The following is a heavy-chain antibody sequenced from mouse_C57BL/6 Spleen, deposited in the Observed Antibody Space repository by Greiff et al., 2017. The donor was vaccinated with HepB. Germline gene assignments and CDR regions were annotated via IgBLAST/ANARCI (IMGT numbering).Heavy chain of an antibody. J-gene: IGHJ4*01. V-gene: IGHV1-63*01. Sequence: VQLQQSGAELVRPGTSVKMSCKASGYTFTNYWIGWAKQRPGHGLEWIGDIYPGGGYTNYNEKFKGKATLTADKSSSTAYMQFSSLTSEDSAIYYCARRMYGSAYAMDYWGQGTSVTVSS. CDR1: GYTFTNYW. CDR2: IYPGGGYT. CDR3: ARRMYGSAYAMDY. D-gene: IGHD2-10*02.